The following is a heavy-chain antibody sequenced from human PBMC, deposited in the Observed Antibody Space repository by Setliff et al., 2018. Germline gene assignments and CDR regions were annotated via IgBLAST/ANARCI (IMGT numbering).Heavy chain of an antibody. CDR3: AKSSGSSSSTNLEY. D-gene: IGHD6-6*01. CDR2: ITDDGGTT. V-gene: IGHV3-23*01. CDR1: GFTFFSYT. Sequence: GGSLRLSCTTSGFTFFSYTMNWVRQAPGKGLEWVSAITDDGGTTHYAGSVKGRFTIARDNSNSTLYLQMNSLRVEDTALYYCAKSSGSSSSTNLEYLGPGTLGTSPQ. J-gene: IGHJ4*02.